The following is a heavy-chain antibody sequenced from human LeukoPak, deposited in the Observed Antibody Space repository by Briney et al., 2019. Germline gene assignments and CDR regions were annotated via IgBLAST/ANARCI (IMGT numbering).Heavy chain of an antibody. V-gene: IGHV3-49*03. CDR3: TKDPPTRY. D-gene: IGHD1-26*01. Sequence: PGRSLRLSCTASGFTFGDYTITWIRQAPGKGLEWVGFIRKKADGGTPEYAASVKGRFIISGDDSKSIAYLQMNSLKTDDTAVYYCTKDPPTRYWGQGTLVSVSS. CDR1: GFTFGDYT. CDR2: IRKKADGGTP. J-gene: IGHJ4*02.